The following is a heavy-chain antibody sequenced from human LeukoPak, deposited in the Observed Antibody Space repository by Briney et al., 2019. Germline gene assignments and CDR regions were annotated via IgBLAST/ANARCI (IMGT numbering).Heavy chain of an antibody. D-gene: IGHD4-17*01. V-gene: IGHV1-18*01. CDR2: ISAYNGNT. CDR3: ARDSADNDYGDLDAFDI. J-gene: IGHJ3*02. Sequence: ASVKVSCKASGYTFTSYGISWVRQAPGQGLEWMGWISAYNGNTNYAQKLQGRVTMTTDTSTSTAYMELRSLRYDDTAVYYCARDSADNDYGDLDAFDIWGQGTMVTVSS. CDR1: GYTFTSYG.